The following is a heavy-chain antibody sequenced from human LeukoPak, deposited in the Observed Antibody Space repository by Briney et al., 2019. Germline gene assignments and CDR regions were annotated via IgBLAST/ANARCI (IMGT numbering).Heavy chain of an antibody. CDR3: ARANFLYCSSSTCLFDY. CDR1: GYTFTDYY. Sequence: ASVKVSCKASGYTFTDYYMHWVRQAPGQGVEWMGWINPNDGDTNYAQKFQGRVTMTRDTSISTAHMEVCRLRSDDTAVYYCARANFLYCSSSTCLFDYWGQGTLVTVSS. CDR2: INPNDGDT. D-gene: IGHD2-2*01. J-gene: IGHJ4*02. V-gene: IGHV1-2*02.